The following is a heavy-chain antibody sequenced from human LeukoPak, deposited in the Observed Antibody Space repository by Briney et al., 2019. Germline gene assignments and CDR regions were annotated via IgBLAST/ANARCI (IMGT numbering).Heavy chain of an antibody. CDR1: GYTLIELS. Sequence: GASVKVSCTVSGYTLIELSMHWVRQAPGKGLEWMGGFDPEDGEIIYVEKFQGRVTMTEDTSTDTAYMEMSSLRSEDTAVYYCATANVSDNWNLPVGGMDVWGQGTTVTVSS. D-gene: IGHD1-20*01. V-gene: IGHV1-24*01. J-gene: IGHJ6*02. CDR2: FDPEDGEI. CDR3: ATANVSDNWNLPVGGMDV.